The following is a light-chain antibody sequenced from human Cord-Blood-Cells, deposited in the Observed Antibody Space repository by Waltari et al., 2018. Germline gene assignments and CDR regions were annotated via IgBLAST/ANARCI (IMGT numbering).Light chain of an antibody. V-gene: IGKV3-11*01. CDR1: QSVSSY. Sequence: EIVLTQSPATLSLSPGERATLSCRASQSVSSYLAWYQQKPGQAPRLLIYDASNRATGIPARFSGSGSVTDFTLTIISLEPEDFAVYYCQQRSNWPPEYTFGQGTKLVIK. CDR2: DAS. CDR3: QQRSNWPPEYT. J-gene: IGKJ2*01.